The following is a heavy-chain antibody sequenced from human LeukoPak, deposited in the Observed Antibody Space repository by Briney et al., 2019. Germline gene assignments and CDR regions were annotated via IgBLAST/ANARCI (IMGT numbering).Heavy chain of an antibody. D-gene: IGHD6-19*01. CDR1: GGSISSYY. CDR3: ALQAVAGTGYFDY. J-gene: IGHJ4*02. Sequence: SETLSLTCTVSGGSISSYYWSWIRQPPGKGLEWIGYIYYSGSTNYNPSLKSRVTISVDTSKNQFSLKLSSVTAADTAAYYCALQAVAGTGYFDYWGQGTLVTVSS. V-gene: IGHV4-59*01. CDR2: IYYSGST.